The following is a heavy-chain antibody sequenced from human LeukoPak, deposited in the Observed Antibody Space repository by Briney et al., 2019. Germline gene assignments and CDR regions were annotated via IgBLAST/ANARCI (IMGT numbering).Heavy chain of an antibody. D-gene: IGHD3-3*01. J-gene: IGHJ6*02. CDR2: IKQDGSEK. V-gene: IGHV3-7*01. Sequence: GGSLRLSCAASGFTFSYYWMSWVRQAPGKGLEWMANIKQDGSEKYYVDSVKGRFTISRDNAKNSLYLQMNSLRAEDTAVYYCARERGGYDFWSGYTNGMDVWGQGTTINVSS. CDR1: GFTFSYYW. CDR3: ARERGGYDFWSGYTNGMDV.